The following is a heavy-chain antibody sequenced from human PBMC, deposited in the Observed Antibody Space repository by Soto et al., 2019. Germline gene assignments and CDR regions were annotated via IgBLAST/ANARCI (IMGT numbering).Heavy chain of an antibody. CDR3: ASDHYYDSSGYYDYYYYGMDV. D-gene: IGHD3-22*01. V-gene: IGHV3-30*04. Sequence: GGSLRLSCVASGFSSSDYPMHLVRQSPGKGLEWLAVISDGSHEYYADSVKGRFTISRDNSKNTLYLQMNSLRAEDTAVYYCASDHYYDSSGYYDYYYYGMDVRGQGTTVTVSS. CDR2: ISDGSHE. J-gene: IGHJ6*02. CDR1: GFSSSDYP.